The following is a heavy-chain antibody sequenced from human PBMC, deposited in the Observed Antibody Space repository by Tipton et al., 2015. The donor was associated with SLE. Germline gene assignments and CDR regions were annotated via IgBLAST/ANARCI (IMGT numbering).Heavy chain of an antibody. CDR3: ARGSTVGYYYYYGMDV. CDR1: GFTFSSYE. V-gene: IGHV3-48*03. J-gene: IGHJ6*02. D-gene: IGHD2-2*01. Sequence: GSLRLSCAASGFTFSSYEMNWVRQAPGKGLEWVSYISSSGSIIYYADSVKGRFTISRDNAKNSLYLQMNSLRAEDTAVYYCARGSTVGYYYYYGMDVWGQGTTVTVSS. CDR2: ISSSGSII.